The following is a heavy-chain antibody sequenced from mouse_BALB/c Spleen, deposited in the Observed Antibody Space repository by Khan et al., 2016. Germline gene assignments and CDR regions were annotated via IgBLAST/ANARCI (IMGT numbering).Heavy chain of an antibody. J-gene: IGHJ2*01. CDR2: IYPGDGDT. D-gene: IGHD2-1*01. CDR1: GYTFTSYW. Sequence: VQLQESGAELARPGASVKLSCKASGYTFTSYWMQWVKQRPGQGLEWIGAIYPGDGDTRYTQKFTGKATLTADKSSSTAYMQLSSLASEDSAVYYGARYGKGYYFDSWGQGTTLTVSS. CDR3: ARYGKGYYFDS. V-gene: IGHV1-87*01.